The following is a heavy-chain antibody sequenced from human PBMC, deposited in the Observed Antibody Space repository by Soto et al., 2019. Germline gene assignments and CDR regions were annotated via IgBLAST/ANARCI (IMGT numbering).Heavy chain of an antibody. CDR2: IWFDGSYK. CDR3: TRDFGSTNYAKYYYGMDV. V-gene: IGHV3-33*01. J-gene: IGHJ6*02. D-gene: IGHD3-10*01. CDR1: GFTFNSYG. Sequence: GGSLRLSCAASGFTFNSYGMHWVRQAPGKGLEWVAVIWFDGSYKYYGDSVKGRFTISRDNSKNTLYLEMNSLRGEDTAVYYCTRDFGSTNYAKYYYGMDVWGQGTTVTVSS.